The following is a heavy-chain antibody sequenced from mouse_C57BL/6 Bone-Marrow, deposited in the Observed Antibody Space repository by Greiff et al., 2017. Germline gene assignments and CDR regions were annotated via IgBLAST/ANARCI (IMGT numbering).Heavy chain of an antibody. V-gene: IGHV14-4*01. J-gene: IGHJ2*01. Sequence: EVKVVESGAELVRPGASVKLSCTASGFNIKDDYMHWVKQRPEQGLEWIGWIDPENGDTEYASKFQGKATITADTSSTTAYLQLSSLTSEDTAVYYCTPLHCDYWGQGTTLTVSS. CDR1: GFNIKDDY. CDR2: IDPENGDT. CDR3: TPLHCDY. D-gene: IGHD1-1*01.